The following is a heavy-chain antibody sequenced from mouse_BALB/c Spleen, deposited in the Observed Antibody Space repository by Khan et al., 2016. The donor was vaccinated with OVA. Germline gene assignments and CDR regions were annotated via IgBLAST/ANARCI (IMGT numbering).Heavy chain of an antibody. V-gene: IGHV3-6*02. D-gene: IGHD3-1*01. J-gene: IGHJ1*01. CDR2: IRYDGNS. Sequence: EVQLQESGPGLVKPSQSLSLTCSVTGYSITSGYFWNWIRQFPGNKLEWMGYIRYDGNSNYNPSLKSRISITRDTSKNQYFLTLNSFTAEAAASYYCARGGSSVTWWFDDWGAGTPVTVSS. CDR3: ARGGSSVTWWFDD. CDR1: GYSITSGYF.